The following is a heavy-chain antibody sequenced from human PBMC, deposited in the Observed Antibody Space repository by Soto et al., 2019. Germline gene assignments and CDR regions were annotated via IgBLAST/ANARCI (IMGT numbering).Heavy chain of an antibody. J-gene: IGHJ5*02. D-gene: IGHD3-9*01. V-gene: IGHV1-69*13. CDR1: GGTFSSYA. CDR3: ARMATVYDILTGLPETANFNRFDP. CDR2: IIPIFGTA. Sequence: SVKVSCTASGGTFSSYAISWVRQAPGQGLEWMGGIIPIFGTANYAQKFQGRVTITADESTSTAYMELSSLRSEDTAVYYCARMATVYDILTGLPETANFNRFDPWGQGTLVTVSS.